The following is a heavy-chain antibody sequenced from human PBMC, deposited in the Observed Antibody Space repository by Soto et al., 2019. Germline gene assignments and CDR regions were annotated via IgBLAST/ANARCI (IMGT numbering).Heavy chain of an antibody. CDR2: IKSKTDGGTT. V-gene: IGHV3-15*07. J-gene: IGHJ3*02. D-gene: IGHD3-22*01. Sequence: GGSLRLSCAASGFTFSNAWMNWVRQAPGKGLEWVGRIKSKTDGGTTDYAAPVKGRFTISRDDSKKTLYLQMNSLKTEDTAVYYCTTALGLLGYDSSGSPEADAFDIWGQGTMVTVSS. CDR1: GFTFSNAW. CDR3: TTALGLLGYDSSGSPEADAFDI.